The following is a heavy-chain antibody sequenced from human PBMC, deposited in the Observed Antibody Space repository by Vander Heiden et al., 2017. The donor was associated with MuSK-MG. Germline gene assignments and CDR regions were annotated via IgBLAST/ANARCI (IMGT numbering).Heavy chain of an antibody. Sequence: QVQLVESGGGVVQPGRSLRLSCAASGFTFNRHGMHRVRQAPGKGLGWGAVIWHDGSNKYYADSVKGRFTISRDNSNNTLDLQMHSLRADDTAVYFCARCNGGSCFPLGYYYMDVWGKGTTVAVSS. D-gene: IGHD2-15*01. V-gene: IGHV3-33*01. CDR2: IWHDGSNK. CDR1: GFTFNRHG. J-gene: IGHJ6*03. CDR3: ARCNGGSCFPLGYYYMDV.